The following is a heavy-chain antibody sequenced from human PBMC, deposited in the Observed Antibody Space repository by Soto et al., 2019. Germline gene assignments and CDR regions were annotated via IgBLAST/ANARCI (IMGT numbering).Heavy chain of an antibody. CDR3: ARRRDSEYYFDY. D-gene: IGHD2-21*02. CDR2: IFSNDEK. CDR1: GFSLSNARMG. J-gene: IGHJ4*02. V-gene: IGHV2-26*01. Sequence: QVTLKESGPVLVKPTETLTLTCTVSGFSLSNARMGVSWIRQPPGKALEWLAHIFSNDEKSYSTSLKSRLTISKDTSKSQVVLTMTNMDPVDTATYYCARRRDSEYYFDYWGQGTLVTVSS.